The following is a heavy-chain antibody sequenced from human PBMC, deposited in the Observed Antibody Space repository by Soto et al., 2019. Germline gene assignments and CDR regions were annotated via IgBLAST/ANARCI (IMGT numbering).Heavy chain of an antibody. D-gene: IGHD3-3*01. CDR3: ARGHYDFWSGYFATIDY. CDR2: MHNSGST. CDR1: GGSISSYY. J-gene: IGHJ4*02. V-gene: IGHV4-59*08. Sequence: QVQLQESGPGLVKPSETLSLTCTVSGGSISSYYWSWIRQPPGKGLEWIGYMHNSGSTKYNPSLKCRVTISADTSKNQFSLKLSSVTAADSAVYYCARGHYDFWSGYFATIDYWGQGTLVTVSS.